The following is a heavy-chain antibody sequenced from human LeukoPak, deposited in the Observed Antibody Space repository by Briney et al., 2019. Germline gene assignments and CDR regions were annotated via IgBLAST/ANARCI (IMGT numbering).Heavy chain of an antibody. D-gene: IGHD1-26*01. J-gene: IGHJ4*02. CDR3: ARARANSDFAY. CDR2: MNPNSGNT. CDR1: GYTFTSYD. V-gene: IGHV1-8*03. Sequence: ASVNVSCKPSGYTFTSYDINWVRQATGQGLEWMGWMNPNSGNTGYAQKFQGRFTITRNTSISTAYMELCSLRSEDTAVYYCARARANSDFAYWGQGTLVTVSS.